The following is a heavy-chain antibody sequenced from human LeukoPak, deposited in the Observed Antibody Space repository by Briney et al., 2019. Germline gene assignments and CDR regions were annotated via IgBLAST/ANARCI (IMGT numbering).Heavy chain of an antibody. V-gene: IGHV3-30*02. CDR2: IRYDGSNK. J-gene: IGHJ3*02. D-gene: IGHD4-17*01. Sequence: GGSLRLSCAVSGFTFSSYGMHWVPQAPGKGLEWVAFIRYDGSNKYYADSVKGRFTISRDNSKNTLYLQMNSLRAEDTAVYYCAKLPYGDYITGNAFDIWGQGTMVTVSS. CDR3: AKLPYGDYITGNAFDI. CDR1: GFTFSSYG.